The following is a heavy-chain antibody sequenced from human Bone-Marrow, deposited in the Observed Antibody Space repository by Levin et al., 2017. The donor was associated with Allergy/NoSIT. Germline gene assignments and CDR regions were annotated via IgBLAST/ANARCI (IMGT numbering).Heavy chain of an antibody. Sequence: PGESLKISCAASGFTLSRFAMHWVRQTPGKGLEWVASISYDTTFKNYADSVKGRFTISRDDSNNMLFLHMNYLRPDDTALYYCASFWFGDDFDYWGQGTLVIVSS. CDR3: ASFWFGDDFDY. J-gene: IGHJ4*02. V-gene: IGHV3-30*01. CDR1: GFTLSRFA. CDR2: ISYDTTFK. D-gene: IGHD3-10*01.